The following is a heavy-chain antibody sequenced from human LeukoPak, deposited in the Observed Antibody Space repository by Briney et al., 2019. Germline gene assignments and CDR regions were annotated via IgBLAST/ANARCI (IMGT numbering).Heavy chain of an antibody. CDR3: AKVGILTGYSPAYFDY. CDR1: GFTFSSYA. D-gene: IGHD3-9*01. Sequence: GKSLRLSCAASGFTFSSYAMSWVRQAPGKELEWVSAISGSGGSTYYADSVKGRFTISRDNSKNTLYLQMNSLRAEDTAVYYCAKVGILTGYSPAYFDYWGQGTLVTVSS. J-gene: IGHJ4*02. V-gene: IGHV3-23*01. CDR2: ISGSGGST.